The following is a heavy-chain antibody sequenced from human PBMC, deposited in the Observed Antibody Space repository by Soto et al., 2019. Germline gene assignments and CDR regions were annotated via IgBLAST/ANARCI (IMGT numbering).Heavy chain of an antibody. CDR3: ARIRSVTTGYYYYYGMDV. V-gene: IGHV3-7*01. CDR1: GFTFSSYW. J-gene: IGHJ6*02. Sequence: SLRLSCAASGFTFSSYWMSWVRQAPGKGLEWVANIKQDGSEKYYVDSVKGRFTISRDNAKNSLYLQMNSLRAEDTAVYYCARIRSVTTGYYYYYGMDVWGQGTTVTVSS. CDR2: IKQDGSEK. D-gene: IGHD4-17*01.